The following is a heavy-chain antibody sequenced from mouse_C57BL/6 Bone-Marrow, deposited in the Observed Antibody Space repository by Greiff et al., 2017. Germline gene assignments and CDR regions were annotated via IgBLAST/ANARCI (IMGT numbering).Heavy chain of an antibody. Sequence: VQLQQPGAELVRPGTSVKLSCKASGYTFTSYWMHWVKQRPGQGLEWIGVIDPSDSYTNYNQKFKGKATLTVDTSSSTAYMQLISLTSEDSAVYYCALITTVARGGWGTGTTVTVSS. CDR1: GYTFTSYW. CDR3: ALITTVARGG. D-gene: IGHD1-1*01. CDR2: IDPSDSYT. J-gene: IGHJ1*03. V-gene: IGHV1-59*01.